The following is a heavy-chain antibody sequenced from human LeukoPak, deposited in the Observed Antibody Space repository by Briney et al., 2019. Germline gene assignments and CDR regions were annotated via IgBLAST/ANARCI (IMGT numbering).Heavy chain of an antibody. J-gene: IGHJ4*02. CDR1: GGSISSYY. Sequence: SETLSLTCTVSGGSISSYYWSWIRQPPGKGLEWIGYIYYSGSTNYNPSLKSRVTISVDTSKNQFSLKLSSVTAADTAVYYCARAGMATITTYFDYWGQGTLATVSS. D-gene: IGHD5-24*01. CDR2: IYYSGST. CDR3: ARAGMATITTYFDY. V-gene: IGHV4-59*01.